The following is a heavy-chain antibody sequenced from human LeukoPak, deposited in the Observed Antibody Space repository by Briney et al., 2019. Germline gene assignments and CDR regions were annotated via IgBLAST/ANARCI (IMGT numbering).Heavy chain of an antibody. CDR3: ARDLVAVAGTFDY. CDR1: GFTFGSYW. J-gene: IGHJ4*02. V-gene: IGHV3-74*01. Sequence: PGGSLRLSCAASGFTFGSYWMHWVRQAPGKGLVWVSRINSDGSSTSYADSVKGRFTISRDNAKNSLYLQMNSLRAEDTAVYYCARDLVAVAGTFDYWGQGTLVTVSS. D-gene: IGHD6-19*01. CDR2: INSDGSST.